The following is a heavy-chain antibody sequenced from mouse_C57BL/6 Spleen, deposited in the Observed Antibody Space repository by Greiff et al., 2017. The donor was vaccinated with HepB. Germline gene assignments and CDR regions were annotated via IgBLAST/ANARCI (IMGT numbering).Heavy chain of an antibody. Sequence: VQLQQSGAELVKPGASVKLSRKASGYTFTSYWMHWVKQRPGQGLEWIGMIHPNSGSTNYNEKFKSKATLTVDKSSSTAYMQLSSLTSEDSAVYYCAAYGNYEAWFAYWGQGTLVTVSA. J-gene: IGHJ3*01. CDR2: IHPNSGST. CDR1: GYTFTSYW. D-gene: IGHD2-1*01. V-gene: IGHV1-64*01. CDR3: AAYGNYEAWFAY.